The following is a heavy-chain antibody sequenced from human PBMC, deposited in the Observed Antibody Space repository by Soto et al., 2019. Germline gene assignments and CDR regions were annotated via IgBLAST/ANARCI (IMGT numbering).Heavy chain of an antibody. CDR1: GFTFSRYW. Sequence: EVQLVESGGGLVQPGGSLRLSCAASGFTFSRYWMSWVRQAPGEGLEWVANIKQDGSEKYYVDSVKGRFTISRDNAKNSLYLQMNSLRGQDAAVYYCARGVWGFGHWGQGTLVTVS. V-gene: IGHV3-7*04. J-gene: IGHJ4*02. CDR3: ARGVWGFGH. D-gene: IGHD2-8*01. CDR2: IKQDGSEK.